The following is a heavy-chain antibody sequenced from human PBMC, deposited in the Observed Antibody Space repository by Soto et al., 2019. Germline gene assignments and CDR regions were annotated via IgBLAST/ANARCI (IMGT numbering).Heavy chain of an antibody. CDR2: IKQDGSEK. CDR1: GFTFSSYW. CDR3: ARVGPPSWELGY. Sequence: GESLKISCAASGFTFSSYWMSWVRQAPGKGLEWVANIKQDGSEKYYVDSVKGRFTISRDNAKNSLYLQMNSLRAEDTAVYYCARVGPPSWELGYWGQGTLVTVSS. D-gene: IGHD1-26*01. V-gene: IGHV3-7*03. J-gene: IGHJ4*02.